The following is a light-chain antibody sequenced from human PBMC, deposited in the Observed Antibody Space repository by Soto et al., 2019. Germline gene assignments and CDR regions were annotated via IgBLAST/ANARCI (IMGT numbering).Light chain of an antibody. CDR1: QSVGTS. J-gene: IGKJ1*01. Sequence: DIVLTQSPATLSLSPGDRATLSCRASQSVGTSLAWYKQQPGKAPRLLIHDAAYRASGIPERFRGSGSGTAFSLFISSLEPEDFAVYYCHQRRRWPRSFGRGTKVEV. V-gene: IGKV3-11*01. CDR3: HQRRRWPRS. CDR2: DAA.